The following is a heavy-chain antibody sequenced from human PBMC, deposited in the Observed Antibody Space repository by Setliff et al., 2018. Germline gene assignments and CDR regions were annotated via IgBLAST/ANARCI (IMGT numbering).Heavy chain of an antibody. J-gene: IGHJ3*02. CDR3: ARRLRESHAFHI. CDR1: GGSISSDDNY. CDR2: IHNSGTA. V-gene: IGHV4-30-4*08. Sequence: PSETLSLTCTVSGGSISSDDNYWGWIRLPPGKGLEWIGCIHNSGTAYYNPSLRSRLTISVDTSKNQFSLKLNSVTAADTAVYYCARRLRESHAFHIWGQGTLVTVSS. D-gene: IGHD2-15*01.